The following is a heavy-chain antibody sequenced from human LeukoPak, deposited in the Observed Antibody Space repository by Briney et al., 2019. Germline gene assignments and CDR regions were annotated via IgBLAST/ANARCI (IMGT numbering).Heavy chain of an antibody. V-gene: IGHV3-21*01. Sequence: GGSLILSCAAPGFTFSSYSMNWVRQAPGKGLEWVSSISSSSSYIYYADSVKGRFTISRDNAKNSLYLQMNSLRAEDTAVYYCARGTGTIFGVVIKRNWFDPWGQGTLVTVSS. D-gene: IGHD3-3*01. J-gene: IGHJ5*02. CDR2: ISSSSSYI. CDR1: GFTFSSYS. CDR3: ARGTGTIFGVVIKRNWFDP.